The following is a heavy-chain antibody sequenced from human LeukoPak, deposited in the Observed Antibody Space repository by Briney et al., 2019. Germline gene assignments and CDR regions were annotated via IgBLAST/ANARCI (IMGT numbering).Heavy chain of an antibody. V-gene: IGHV4-38-2*02. D-gene: IGHD3-10*01. CDR3: ARALRSGSNYFFYGMDV. CDR2: TFHSGTT. J-gene: IGHJ6*04. CDR1: GYSINSGYF. Sequence: PSETLSLTCTVSGYSINSGYFWGWIRQPPGKGLEYIGTTFHSGTTYYNPSLKSRVTISLDTSTNDFSLKLSSVTAADTAVYYCARALRSGSNYFFYGMDVWGKGTTVTVSS.